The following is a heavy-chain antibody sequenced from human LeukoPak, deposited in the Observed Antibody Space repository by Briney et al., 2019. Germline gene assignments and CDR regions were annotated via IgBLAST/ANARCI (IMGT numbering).Heavy chain of an antibody. CDR3: ARPGFYDSSAYYDF. V-gene: IGHV3-30*04. J-gene: IGHJ4*02. CDR2: ISFDGSNK. CDR1: RFTFSSFA. Sequence: PGGSLRLSCAASRFTFSSFAMHWVRQAPGKGLEWVAIISFDGSNKYYADSVKGRFTISGDNSKNTLYLQMNSLSSEDTAVYYCARPGFYDSSAYYDFWGQGTLVTVSS. D-gene: IGHD3-22*01.